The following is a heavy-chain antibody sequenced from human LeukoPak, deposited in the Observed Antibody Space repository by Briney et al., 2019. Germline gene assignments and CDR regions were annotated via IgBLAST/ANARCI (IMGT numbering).Heavy chain of an antibody. J-gene: IGHJ4*02. Sequence: SETLSLTCTVSGGSTSSYYWSWIRQPPGKGLEWIGYIYYSGSTNYNPSLKSRVTISVDTSKNQFSLKLSSVTAADTAVYYCARGGDDYGDYQPAEPSYYFDYWGQGTLVTVSS. D-gene: IGHD4-17*01. CDR2: IYYSGST. V-gene: IGHV4-59*01. CDR3: ARGGDDYGDYQPAEPSYYFDY. CDR1: GGSTSSYY.